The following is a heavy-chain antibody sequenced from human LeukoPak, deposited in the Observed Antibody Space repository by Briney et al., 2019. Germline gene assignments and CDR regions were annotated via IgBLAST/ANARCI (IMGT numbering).Heavy chain of an antibody. CDR1: GYTFTNYW. J-gene: IGHJ4*02. V-gene: IGHV5-51*01. Sequence: GESLKISCKGSGYTFTNYWIGWVRQMPGKGLEFMGIIYPGDSDTKYSPSFQGQVTISVDKSINTAYLQWSSLKASDSAMYYCARAGYSNRWDGVDYWGQGTLVTVSS. D-gene: IGHD2/OR15-2a*01. CDR2: IYPGDSDT. CDR3: ARAGYSNRWDGVDY.